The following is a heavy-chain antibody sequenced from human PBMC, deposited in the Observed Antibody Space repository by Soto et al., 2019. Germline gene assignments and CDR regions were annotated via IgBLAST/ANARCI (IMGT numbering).Heavy chain of an antibody. CDR1: GFTFSSYA. D-gene: IGHD2-15*01. CDR2: ISGSGGST. CDR3: AKDLIASGSYCSGGSCYSQRGV. J-gene: IGHJ4*02. V-gene: IGHV3-23*01. Sequence: EVQLLESGGGLVQPGGSLRLSCAASGFTFSSYAMSWVRQAPGKGLEWVSAISGSGGSTYYADSVKGRFTISRDNSKNTLYLQMNSLRAEDTAVYYCAKDLIASGSYCSGGSCYSQRGVWGQGTLVTVSS.